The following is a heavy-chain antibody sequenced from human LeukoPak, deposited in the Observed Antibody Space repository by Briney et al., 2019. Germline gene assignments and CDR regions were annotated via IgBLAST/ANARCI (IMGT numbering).Heavy chain of an antibody. V-gene: IGHV3-30*02. J-gene: IGHJ4*02. CDR2: IRYDGNNK. CDR1: GFTFSSYW. Sequence: GGSLRLSCAASGFTFSSYWMHWVRQAPGKGLEWVAFIRYDGNNKYYADSVKGRFTISRDNSKNTVYLQMNSLRAEDTAVYYCAKDPTHFRVWDDYDNTRLNYWGQGTLVTVSS. CDR3: AKDPTHFRVWDDYDNTRLNY. D-gene: IGHD3-22*01.